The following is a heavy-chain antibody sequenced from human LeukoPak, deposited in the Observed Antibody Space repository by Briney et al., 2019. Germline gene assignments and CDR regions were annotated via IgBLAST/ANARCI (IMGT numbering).Heavy chain of an antibody. V-gene: IGHV3-48*04. Sequence: GSLRLSCTASGFTFSTYSMNWVRQAPGKGLEWVSYISSSGSTIYYADSVKGRLTISRDNAKNSLYLQMNSLRAEDTAVYYCARDRYGANFDYWGQGTLVTVSS. CDR3: ARDRYGANFDY. CDR1: GFTFSTYS. D-gene: IGHD4-17*01. J-gene: IGHJ4*02. CDR2: ISSSGSTI.